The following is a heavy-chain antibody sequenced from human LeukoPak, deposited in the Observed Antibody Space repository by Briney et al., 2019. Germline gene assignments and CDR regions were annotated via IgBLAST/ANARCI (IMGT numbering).Heavy chain of an antibody. CDR2: ISRSGDTI. Sequence: PGGSLRLSCAASGFTFSRYEMNWVRQAPGKGLEWVSYISRSGDTIYFADSVKGRFTISRDNAKNSLYLQMSSLRAEDTAVYYCARGNYDVLTGLDYWGQGTLVTVSS. V-gene: IGHV3-48*03. J-gene: IGHJ4*02. D-gene: IGHD3-9*01. CDR3: ARGNYDVLTGLDY. CDR1: GFTFSRYE.